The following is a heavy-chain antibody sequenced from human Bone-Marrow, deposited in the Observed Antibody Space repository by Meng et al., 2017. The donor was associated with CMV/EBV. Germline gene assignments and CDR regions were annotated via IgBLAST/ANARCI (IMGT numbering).Heavy chain of an antibody. V-gene: IGHV1-69*05. D-gene: IGHD1-26*01. CDR1: GGTFSSYA. Sequence: SVKVSCKASGGTFSSYAISWVRQAPGQGLEWMGGIIPIFGTANYAQKFQGRVRITTDESTSTAYMELSSLRSEDTAVYDCAREGGSYYFDYWGQGTLVTVSS. J-gene: IGHJ4*02. CDR3: AREGGSYYFDY. CDR2: IIPIFGTA.